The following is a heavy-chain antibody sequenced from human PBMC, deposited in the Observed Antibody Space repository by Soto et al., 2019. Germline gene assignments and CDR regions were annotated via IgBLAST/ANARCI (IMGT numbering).Heavy chain of an antibody. Sequence: QVQLVQSGAEVKKPGASVKVSCKASGFTFTNYFFHWVRQAPRQGLEWMGIISPYDGNKTYQQSLQGRITMTSDTSTSTVYMELRSLRSEDTAVYFCARGDGRGSTGFYYYYGMDVWGHGTMITVSS. CDR1: GFTFTNYF. D-gene: IGHD1-26*01. CDR3: ARGDGRGSTGFYYYYGMDV. CDR2: ISPYDGNK. J-gene: IGHJ6*02. V-gene: IGHV1-46*01.